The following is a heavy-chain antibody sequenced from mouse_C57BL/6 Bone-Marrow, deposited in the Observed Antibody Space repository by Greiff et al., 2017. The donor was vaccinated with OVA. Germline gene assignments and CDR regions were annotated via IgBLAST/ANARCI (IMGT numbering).Heavy chain of an antibody. CDR3: AREIGTTVVAPFDY. CDR1: GYTFTSYW. D-gene: IGHD1-1*01. V-gene: IGHV1-59*01. Sequence: QVQLQQPGAELVRPGTSVKLSCTASGYTFTSYWMHWVKQRPGQGLEWIGVIDPSDSYTNYNQKFKGKATLTVDTSSSTAYMQLSSLTSEDSAVYYCAREIGTTVVAPFDYWGQGTTLTVSS. CDR2: IDPSDSYT. J-gene: IGHJ2*01.